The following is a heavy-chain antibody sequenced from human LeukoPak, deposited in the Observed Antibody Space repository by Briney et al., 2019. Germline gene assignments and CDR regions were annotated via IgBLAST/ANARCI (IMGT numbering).Heavy chain of an antibody. Sequence: GGSLRLSCAASRFTFDDYGMSWVRQAPGKGLEWVSGINWNGGSTDYADSVKGRFTISRDNAKNSLYLQMNSLRAEDTAMYYCARQRFTTRAYAGNWFDPWGQGTLVTVSS. CDR2: INWNGGST. CDR1: RFTFDDYG. D-gene: IGHD3-16*01. J-gene: IGHJ5*02. CDR3: ARQRFTTRAYAGNWFDP. V-gene: IGHV3-20*04.